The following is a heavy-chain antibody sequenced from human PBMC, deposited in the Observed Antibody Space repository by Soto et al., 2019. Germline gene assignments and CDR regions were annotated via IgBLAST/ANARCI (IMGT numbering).Heavy chain of an antibody. CDR3: ARGGRITIFGVALENWFDP. CDR2: IYYSGST. CDR1: GGSISSYY. J-gene: IGHJ5*02. D-gene: IGHD3-3*01. Sequence: SETLSLTCTVSGGSISSYYWSWIRQPPGKGLEWIGYIYYSGSTNYNPSLKSRVTISVDTSKNQFSLKLSSATAADTAVYYCARGGRITIFGVALENWFDPWGQGTLVTVSS. V-gene: IGHV4-59*01.